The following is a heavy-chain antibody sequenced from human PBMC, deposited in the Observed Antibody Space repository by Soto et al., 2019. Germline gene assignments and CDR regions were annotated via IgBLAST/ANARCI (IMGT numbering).Heavy chain of an antibody. Sequence: GASVKVSCKASGYTFTSYGISWVRQAPGQGLEWMGWISAYNGNTNYAQKLQGRVTMTTDTSTSTAYMELRSLRSDDTAVYYCARDRVAVATRYDMDVWGQGTTVTVSS. V-gene: IGHV1-18*04. CDR2: ISAYNGNT. D-gene: IGHD6-19*01. J-gene: IGHJ6*02. CDR3: ARDRVAVATRYDMDV. CDR1: GYTFTSYG.